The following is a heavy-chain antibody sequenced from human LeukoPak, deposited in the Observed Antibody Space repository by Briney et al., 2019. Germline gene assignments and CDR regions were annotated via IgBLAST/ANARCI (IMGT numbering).Heavy chain of an antibody. CDR2: IYYGGST. V-gene: IGHV4-39*01. CDR3: ARHETNYYGSGSYFDY. J-gene: IGHJ4*02. Sequence: SETLSLTCTVSGGSISSSSYYWGWIRQPPGKGLEWIGSIYYGGSTYYNPSLKSRVTISVDTSKNQFSLKLSSVTAADTAVYYCARHETNYYGSGSYFDYWGQGTLVTVSS. D-gene: IGHD3-10*01. CDR1: GGSISSSSYY.